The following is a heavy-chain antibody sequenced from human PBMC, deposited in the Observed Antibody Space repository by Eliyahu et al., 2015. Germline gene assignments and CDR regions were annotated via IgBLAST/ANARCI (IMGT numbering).Heavy chain of an antibody. CDR1: GGXISNYY. CDR3: AREPAYCGGDCYSDY. J-gene: IGHJ4*02. D-gene: IGHD2-21*02. CDR2: IYYSGST. Sequence: QVQLLESGPGLVXPSETLSXTCTVSGGXISNYYWSWIRQPPGKGLEWIGYIYYSGSTXFNPSLKSRVTMSVDTSKNQFSLKLSSVTAADTALYYCAREPAYCGGDCYSDYWGQGILVTVSS. V-gene: IGHV4-59*01.